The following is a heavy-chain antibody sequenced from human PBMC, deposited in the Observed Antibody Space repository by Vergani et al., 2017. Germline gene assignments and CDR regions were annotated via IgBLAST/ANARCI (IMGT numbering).Heavy chain of an antibody. D-gene: IGHD5-12*01. Sequence: EVQLLESGGDLVQPGGSLRLSCAASGFTFNHYAMNWVRQAPGKGLEWVSGISGSGGSTYYAGSVKGRFTISRDSSKNTLYLQMNSLSAGDTAVYYCAKANPRNSGYDYLYYYHAMDVWGQGNTVTVSS. CDR2: ISGSGGST. CDR3: AKANPRNSGYDYLYYYHAMDV. CDR1: GFTFNHYA. J-gene: IGHJ6*02. V-gene: IGHV3-23*01.